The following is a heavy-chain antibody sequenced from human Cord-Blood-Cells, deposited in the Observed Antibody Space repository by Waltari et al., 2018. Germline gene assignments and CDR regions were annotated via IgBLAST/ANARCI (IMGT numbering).Heavy chain of an antibody. J-gene: IGHJ4*02. CDR1: GYTFTSYY. CDR3: ATGQDSTLSGSYYFDY. D-gene: IGHD3-10*01. V-gene: IGHV1-46*01. Sequence: VSCKASGYTFTSYYMHWVRQAPGQGLEWMGIINPSGGSTSYAQKFQGRVTMTRDTSTSTVYMELSSLRSEDTAVYYCATGQDSTLSGSYYFDYWGQGTLVTVSS. CDR2: INPSGGST.